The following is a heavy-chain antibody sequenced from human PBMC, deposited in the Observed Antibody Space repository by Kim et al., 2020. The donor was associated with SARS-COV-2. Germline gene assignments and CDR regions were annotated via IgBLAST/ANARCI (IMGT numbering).Heavy chain of an antibody. Sequence: DSVKGRFTISRDNSKNTLSLQMNSLRADDTAIYYCAKGDCSSSTCYTTDYWGRGTLVTVSS. CDR3: AKGDCSSSTCYTTDY. V-gene: IGHV3-23*01. J-gene: IGHJ4*02. D-gene: IGHD2-2*02.